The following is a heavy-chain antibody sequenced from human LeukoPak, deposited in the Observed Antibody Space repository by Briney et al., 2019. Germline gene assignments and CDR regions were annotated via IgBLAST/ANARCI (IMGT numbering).Heavy chain of an antibody. Sequence: GASVKVSCKASGYTFTGYYMHWVRQAPGQGLEWMGWINPISGGTNYAQKFQGRVTMTRDTSISTVYMELSRLRSDDTAVYYCARDVQLERLLHWGQGTLVTVSS. V-gene: IGHV1-2*02. CDR2: INPISGGT. D-gene: IGHD1-1*01. CDR3: ARDVQLERLLH. J-gene: IGHJ4*02. CDR1: GYTFTGYY.